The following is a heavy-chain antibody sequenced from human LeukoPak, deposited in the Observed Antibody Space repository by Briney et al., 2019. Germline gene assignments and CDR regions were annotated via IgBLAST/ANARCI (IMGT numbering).Heavy chain of an antibody. CDR1: GFTFSTYT. V-gene: IGHV3-23*01. CDR3: TRKDSGTYYYHN. CDR2: IGSSGGST. D-gene: IGHD1-26*01. J-gene: IGHJ4*02. Sequence: GGSLRLSCAASGFTFSTYTMSWVRQAPGKGLEWVSRIGSSGGSTYYADAVKGRFTISRDNAQNTLYLQIHSLRAEDTAVYYGTRKDSGTYYYHNWGQGTLVTVSS.